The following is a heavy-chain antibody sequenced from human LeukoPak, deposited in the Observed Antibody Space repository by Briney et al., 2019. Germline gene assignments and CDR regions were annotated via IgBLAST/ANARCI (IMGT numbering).Heavy chain of an antibody. CDR1: GESFSDYY. Sequence: PLETLSLTCAVYGESFSDYYWSWIRQPPGKGLEWIGEINHSGSTNYNPSLKSRVTISVDTSKNQFFLKLNSVTAADTAVYYCARAYSSSGYNWFDPWGQGTLVTVSS. CDR2: INHSGST. V-gene: IGHV4-34*01. CDR3: ARAYSSSGYNWFDP. D-gene: IGHD6-6*01. J-gene: IGHJ5*02.